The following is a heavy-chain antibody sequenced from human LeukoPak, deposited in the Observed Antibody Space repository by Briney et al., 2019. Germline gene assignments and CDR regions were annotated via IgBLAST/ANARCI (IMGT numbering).Heavy chain of an antibody. CDR2: IIPIFGTA. V-gene: IGHV1-69*05. CDR1: GGTFSSYA. CDR3: ARPGYSSGWYYFDY. D-gene: IGHD6-19*01. Sequence: ASVKVSCKASGGTFSSYAISWVRQAPGHGLEWMGRIIPIFGTANYAQKFQGRVTITTDESTSTAYMELSSLRSEDTAVYYCARPGYSSGWYYFDYWGQGTLVTVSS. J-gene: IGHJ4*02.